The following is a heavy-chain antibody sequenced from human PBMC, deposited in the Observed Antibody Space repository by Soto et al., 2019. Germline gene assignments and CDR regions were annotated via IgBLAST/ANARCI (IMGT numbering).Heavy chain of an antibody. D-gene: IGHD3-3*01. CDR1: GGSISSYY. CDR3: ARHVRYDFWSGSPYYYYYMDV. Sequence: SETLSLTCTVSGGSISSYYWSWIRQPPGKGLEWIGYIYYSGSTNYNPSLKSRVPISVDTSKNQFSLKLSSVTAADTAVYYCARHVRYDFWSGSPYYYYYMDVWGKGTTVTVSS. J-gene: IGHJ6*03. CDR2: IYYSGST. V-gene: IGHV4-59*08.